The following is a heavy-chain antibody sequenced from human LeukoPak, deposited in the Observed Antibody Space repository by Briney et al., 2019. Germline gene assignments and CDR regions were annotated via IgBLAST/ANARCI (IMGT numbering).Heavy chain of an antibody. CDR3: EGDYQYFDS. D-gene: IGHD2-2*01. V-gene: IGHV3-15*01. CDR1: GFTFNKAW. Sequence: GGSLRLSCAASGFTFNKAWMSWVRQAPGKGLEWVGRIKTQSDGERTDYAAPVKGRFIISRDDSKNTVFLQMNSLKIEDTAVYYCEGDYQYFDSWGQGTLVTVSS. J-gene: IGHJ4*02. CDR2: IKTQSDGERT.